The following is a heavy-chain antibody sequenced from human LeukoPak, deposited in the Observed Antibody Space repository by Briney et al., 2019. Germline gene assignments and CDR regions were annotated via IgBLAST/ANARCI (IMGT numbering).Heavy chain of an antibody. CDR2: INHSGST. V-gene: IGHV4-34*01. CDR1: GGSFSGYY. D-gene: IGHD3-3*01. CDR3: ARYDFWSGYSSVGAMDV. Sequence: SETLSLTCAVYGGSFSGYYWSWIRQPPGKGREWIGEINHSGSTNYNPSLKSRVTISVDTSRNQFSLKLSSVTAADTAVYYCARYDFWSGYSSVGAMDVWGQGTTVTVSS. J-gene: IGHJ6*02.